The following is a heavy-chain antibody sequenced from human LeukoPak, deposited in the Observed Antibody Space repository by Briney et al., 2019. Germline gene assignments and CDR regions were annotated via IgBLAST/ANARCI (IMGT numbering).Heavy chain of an antibody. J-gene: IGHJ4*02. Sequence: GGSLRLSCAASGFTFSSYNMNWVRQAPGKGLEWVSFISTRGSHRYYADSFKGRFTISRDDAKQSVYLQMSSLRVEDTAVYFCARVRDGYNHPFDYWGQGILVTVSS. V-gene: IGHV3-21*01. CDR3: ARVRDGYNHPFDY. CDR2: ISTRGSHR. CDR1: GFTFSSYN. D-gene: IGHD5-24*01.